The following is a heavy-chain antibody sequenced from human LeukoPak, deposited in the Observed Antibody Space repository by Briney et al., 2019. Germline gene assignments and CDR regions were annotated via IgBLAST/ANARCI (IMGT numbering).Heavy chain of an antibody. Sequence: GGSLRLSCAASGFTFNSYAITWVRQAPGKGLGWVPSITGGGDTTYYADSVRGRFTISRDNSKNTLSLQINSLRAEDTAVYYCAKERSEVVVAATNYWGQGTLVTVSS. J-gene: IGHJ4*02. CDR2: ITGGGDTT. V-gene: IGHV3-23*01. CDR1: GFTFNSYA. CDR3: AKERSEVVVAATNY. D-gene: IGHD2-15*01.